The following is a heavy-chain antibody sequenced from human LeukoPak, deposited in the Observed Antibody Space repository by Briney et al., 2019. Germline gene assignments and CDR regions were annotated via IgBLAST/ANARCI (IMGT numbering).Heavy chain of an antibody. CDR3: ARETVVGATNDY. V-gene: IGHV3-7*01. D-gene: IGHD1-26*01. J-gene: IGHJ4*02. CDR1: GFTFGGSW. Sequence: GGSLRLSCAASGFTFGGSWMSWVRQAPGRGLEWVANIKQDGSEKYYADSVKGRFTISRDNAKNSLYLQMNSLRAEDTAVYYCARETVVGATNDYWGQGTLVTVSS. CDR2: IKQDGSEK.